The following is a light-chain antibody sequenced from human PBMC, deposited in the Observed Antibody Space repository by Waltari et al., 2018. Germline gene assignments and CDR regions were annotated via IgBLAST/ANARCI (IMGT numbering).Light chain of an antibody. CDR3: QHYVRLPAT. CDR1: QSVGST. J-gene: IGKJ1*01. CDR2: GAS. Sequence: EIVLTQSPGTLSLSPGERATLSCRASQSVGSTLAWYQQKPGQAPRLRMYGASSRATGTPDRFSGSVSGTDFSLTISRLEPEDFAVYYCQHYVRLPATFGQGTKVEIK. V-gene: IGKV3-20*01.